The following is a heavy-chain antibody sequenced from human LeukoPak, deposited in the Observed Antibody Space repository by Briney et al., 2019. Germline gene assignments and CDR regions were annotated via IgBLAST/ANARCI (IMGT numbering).Heavy chain of an antibody. Sequence: SETLSLTCTVSGGSVSSSTYYWGWIRQPPGKGLEWIVTIYYSGTTYYSPSLKSRVTISVDTSKNQFSLKLTSVTAADTAFYYCARHTKARDGYDQYYFDYWGQGTLVTVSS. J-gene: IGHJ4*02. CDR3: ARHTKARDGYDQYYFDY. V-gene: IGHV4-39*01. D-gene: IGHD5-24*01. CDR1: GGSVSSSTYY. CDR2: IYYSGTT.